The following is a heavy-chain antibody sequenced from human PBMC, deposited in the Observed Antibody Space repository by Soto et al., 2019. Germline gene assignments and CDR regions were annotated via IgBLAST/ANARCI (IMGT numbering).Heavy chain of an antibody. CDR2: IYWDDDK. V-gene: IGHV2-5*02. J-gene: IGHJ5*02. Sequence: QITLKESGPTLVKPTQTLTLTCTFSGFSLSTSGVGVGWIRQPPGKALEWLALIYWDDDKRYSPSLKSRLTITKDTSKNQVVLTMTNMDPVDTATYYCAHSNSDSSGWSSDWFDPWGQGTLVTVSS. CDR1: GFSLSTSGVG. D-gene: IGHD6-19*01. CDR3: AHSNSDSSGWSSDWFDP.